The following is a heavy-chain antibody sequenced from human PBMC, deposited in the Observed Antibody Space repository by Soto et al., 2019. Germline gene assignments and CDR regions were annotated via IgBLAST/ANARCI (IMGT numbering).Heavy chain of an antibody. V-gene: IGHV4-39*01. CDR3: ASFHCSGGSCYSGEYGMDV. J-gene: IGHJ6*02. CDR1: GGSISSSSYY. CDR2: IYYSGST. D-gene: IGHD2-15*01. Sequence: SETLSLTCTVSGGSISSSSYYWGWIRQPPGKGLEWIGSIYYSGSTYYNPSLKSRVTISVDTSKNQFSLKLSSVTAADTAVYYCASFHCSGGSCYSGEYGMDVWGQGSPGHRLL.